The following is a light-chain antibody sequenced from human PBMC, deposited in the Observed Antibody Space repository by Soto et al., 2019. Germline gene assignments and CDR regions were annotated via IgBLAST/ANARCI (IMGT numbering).Light chain of an antibody. V-gene: IGLV2-11*01. CDR3: CSYAGSSMI. Sequence: QSALTQPRSVSGSPGQSVTICCTGTSSDVGAYIYVSWYQQDPGKAPKLMIYDVSKRPSGVPDRFSGSKSGNTASLTISGLQAEDEADYCCCSYAGSSMIFGGGTKLTVL. CDR2: DVS. CDR1: SSDVGAYIY. J-gene: IGLJ2*01.